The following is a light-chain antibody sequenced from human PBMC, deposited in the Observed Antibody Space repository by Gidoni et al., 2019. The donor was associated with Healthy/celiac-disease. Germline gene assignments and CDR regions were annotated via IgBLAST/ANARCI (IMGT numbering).Light chain of an antibody. CDR2: GAS. Sequence: EIVLTQSPGTLSLSPGERATLSCRASQSVTSSYLAWYQQKPGQAPRLLIYGASSSATGIPDRFSGSGSGTDFTLTISRLEPEDFAVYYCQKYGSSPTTFGQGTKVEIK. J-gene: IGKJ1*01. CDR1: QSVTSSY. CDR3: QKYGSSPTT. V-gene: IGKV3-20*01.